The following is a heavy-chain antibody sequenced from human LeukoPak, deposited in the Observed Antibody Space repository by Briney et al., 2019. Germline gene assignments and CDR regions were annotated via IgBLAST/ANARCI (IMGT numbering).Heavy chain of an antibody. V-gene: IGHV1-46*01. CDR2: INPSGGST. D-gene: IGHD3-22*01. CDR3: ATRTYYYDSSGYYYFDY. J-gene: IGHJ4*02. CDR1: GYTFTSYY. Sequence: ASVKVSCKASGYTFTSYYMHWVRQAPGQGLEWMGIINPSGGSTSYAQKFQGRVTMTRDTSTSTVYMELSSLRSEDTAVYYCATRTYYYDSSGYYYFDYWGQGTLVTVSS.